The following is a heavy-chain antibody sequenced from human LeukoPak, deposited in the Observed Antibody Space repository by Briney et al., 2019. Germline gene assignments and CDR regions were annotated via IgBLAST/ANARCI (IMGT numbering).Heavy chain of an antibody. Sequence: GGSLRLSCEASGFTFSSYWMHWVRQAPGKGLVWVSRINSDGSSTSYADSVKGRFTISRDNAKNTLYLQMNSLRAEDTAVYYCARMYYYDSSGYDYWGQGTLVTVSS. V-gene: IGHV3-74*01. D-gene: IGHD3-22*01. CDR3: ARMYYYDSSGYDY. J-gene: IGHJ4*02. CDR1: GFTFSSYW. CDR2: INSDGSST.